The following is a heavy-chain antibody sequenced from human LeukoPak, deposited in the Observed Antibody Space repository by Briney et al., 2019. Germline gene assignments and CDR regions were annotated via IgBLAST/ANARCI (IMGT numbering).Heavy chain of an antibody. D-gene: IGHD5-12*01. CDR3: ARGRYSGYGG. J-gene: IGHJ4*02. CDR1: GFTFITYS. CDR2: ITGSGAFT. Sequence: PGGSLRLSCASSGFTFITYSMNWVREAPGRELEWVSAITGSGAFTDYADSVKGRFTISRDNPKNTLYLQMNSLRAEDTAVYYCARGRYSGYGGWGQGTLVTVSS. V-gene: IGHV3-23*01.